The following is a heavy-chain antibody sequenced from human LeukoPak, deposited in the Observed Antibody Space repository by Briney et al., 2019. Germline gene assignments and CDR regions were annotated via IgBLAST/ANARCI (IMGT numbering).Heavy chain of an antibody. D-gene: IGHD3-10*01. Sequence: PGRSLRLSCAASGFTFSSYAMDWVRQAPGKGLEWVAVISYDGSNKYYADSVKGRFTISRDNSKNTLYLQMNSLTAEDTAVYYWARSPYGSGEFDYWAREPWSPSPQ. CDR1: GFTFSSYA. CDR2: ISYDGSNK. V-gene: IGHV3-30*01. CDR3: ARSPYGSGEFDY. J-gene: IGHJ4*02.